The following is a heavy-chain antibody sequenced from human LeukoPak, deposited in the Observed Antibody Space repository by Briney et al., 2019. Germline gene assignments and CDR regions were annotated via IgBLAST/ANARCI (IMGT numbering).Heavy chain of an antibody. V-gene: IGHV1-69*05. D-gene: IGHD6-13*01. Sequence: ASVKVSCKASGGTFSSYAISWVRQAPGQGLEWMGGIIPIFGTANYEQKFQGRVTITTDESTGTAYMELSSLRSEDTAVYYCARDATVIAAADFGWFDPWGQGTLVTVSS. CDR2: IIPIFGTA. CDR3: ARDATVIAAADFGWFDP. CDR1: GGTFSSYA. J-gene: IGHJ5*02.